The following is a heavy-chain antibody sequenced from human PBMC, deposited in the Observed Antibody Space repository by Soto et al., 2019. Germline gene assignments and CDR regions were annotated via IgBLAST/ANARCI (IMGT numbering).Heavy chain of an antibody. J-gene: IGHJ4*02. V-gene: IGHV3-15*07. CDR1: GLTFKNVW. CDR3: NAYYDLWGGHTPL. CDR2: IKSKADGETT. D-gene: IGHD3-3*01. Sequence: EVQLVESGGGLVKPGGSLGLSCAASGLTFKNVWMHWVRQAPGKGLEWVGRIKSKADGETTDYTEPVKGRFTISTDDSTNTLYLQMNSLKTEDTDVYYCNAYYDLWGGHTPLWGQGTLVTVSP.